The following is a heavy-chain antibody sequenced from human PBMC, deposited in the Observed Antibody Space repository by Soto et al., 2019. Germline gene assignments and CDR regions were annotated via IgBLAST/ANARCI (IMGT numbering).Heavy chain of an antibody. D-gene: IGHD6-13*01. Sequence: SETLSLTCTVSGGSISSSSYYWGWIRQPPGKGLEWIGSIYYSGSTYYNPSLRSRVTISVDTSKNQFSLKLSSVTAADTAVYYCATPRIAAAGYYYYYGMDVWGQGTTVTVSS. CDR2: IYYSGST. V-gene: IGHV4-39*01. CDR3: ATPRIAAAGYYYYYGMDV. J-gene: IGHJ6*02. CDR1: GGSISSSSYY.